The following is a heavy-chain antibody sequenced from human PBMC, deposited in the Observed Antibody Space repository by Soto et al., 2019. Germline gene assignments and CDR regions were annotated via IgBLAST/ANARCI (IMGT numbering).Heavy chain of an antibody. V-gene: IGHV2-5*02. D-gene: IGHD3-10*01. CDR2: IYWDDDK. CDR3: AHRRYYGSGSYLGCDFDY. J-gene: IGHJ4*02. Sequence: QITLKESGPTLVKPTQTLTLTCTFSGFSLSTSGVGVGWIRQPPGKALEWLALIYWDDDKRYSPSLKSRLTTNKATAKNQVVLTMTNMDPGDTATYCCAHRRYYGSGSYLGCDFDYWGQGTLVTVSS. CDR1: GFSLSTSGVG.